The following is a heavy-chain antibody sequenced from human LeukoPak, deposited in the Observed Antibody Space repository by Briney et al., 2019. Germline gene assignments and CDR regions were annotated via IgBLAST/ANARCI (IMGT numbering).Heavy chain of an antibody. CDR3: ARGLIWHFLLDSRRDSFDV. J-gene: IGHJ3*01. D-gene: IGHD3/OR15-3a*01. Sequence: SETLSLACVVSGGSLTDYHWNWIRQSPGKGLKWIGEISHSGSTTYNPSLKSRLTMSVDTSKNQFSLKLRSVTVADTAVYYCARGLIWHFLLDSRRDSFDVWGQGTAITVSS. V-gene: IGHV4-34*01. CDR2: ISHSGST. CDR1: GGSLTDYH.